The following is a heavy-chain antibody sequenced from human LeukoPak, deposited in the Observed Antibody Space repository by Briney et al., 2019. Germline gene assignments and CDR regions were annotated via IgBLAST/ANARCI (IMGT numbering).Heavy chain of an antibody. Sequence: PGGSLRLSCAASGFTFSSYSMNWVRQAPGKGLEWVSSISSSSSYIYYADSVKGRFTISRDNAKYSLYLQMNSLRAEDTAVYYCASVVSYYYDSSGLDYWGQGTLVTVSS. V-gene: IGHV3-21*01. D-gene: IGHD3-22*01. CDR3: ASVVSYYYDSSGLDY. J-gene: IGHJ4*02. CDR2: ISSSSSYI. CDR1: GFTFSSYS.